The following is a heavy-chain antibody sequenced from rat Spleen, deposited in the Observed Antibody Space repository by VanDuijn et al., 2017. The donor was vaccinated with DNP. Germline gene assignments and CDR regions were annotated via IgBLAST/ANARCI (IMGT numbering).Heavy chain of an antibody. V-gene: IGHV5-7*01. CDR2: ISYDGSST. J-gene: IGHJ2*01. CDR3: ARRGYSSYILD. D-gene: IGHD1-2*01. CDR1: GFTFSDYN. Sequence: EVQLVESGGGLVQPGRSLKLSCAASGFTFSDYNMAWVRQAPKKGLEWVATISYDGSSTYYRDSVKGRFTISRDNAKSTLYLQMDSLRSEDTATYYCARRGYSSYILDWGQGVMVTVSS.